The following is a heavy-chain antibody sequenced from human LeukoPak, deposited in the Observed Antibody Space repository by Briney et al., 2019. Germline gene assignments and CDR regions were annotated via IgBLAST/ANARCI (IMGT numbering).Heavy chain of an antibody. CDR3: ATGGGRYGGMDV. J-gene: IGHJ6*02. Sequence: ASVKVSCKVSGYTLTELSMHWVRQAPGKGLEWMGGFDPEDGETVYAQKFQGRVTMTEYTSTDTAYMELSSLRSEDTAVYYCATGGGRYGGMDVWGQGTTVTVSS. CDR1: GYTLTELS. D-gene: IGHD2-15*01. V-gene: IGHV1-24*01. CDR2: FDPEDGET.